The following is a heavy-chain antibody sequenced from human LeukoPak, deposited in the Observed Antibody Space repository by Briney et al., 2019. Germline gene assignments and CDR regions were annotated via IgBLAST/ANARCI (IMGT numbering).Heavy chain of an antibody. CDR1: GFTFTSSA. D-gene: IGHD6-19*01. CDR2: IVVGSGNT. CDR3: AAGKVGGWYSLYLDY. Sequence: GASVKVSCKASGFTFTSSAVQWVRQARGQRLEWIGWIVVGSGNTNYAQKFQERVTITRDMSTSTAYMELSSLRSEDTAVYYCAAGKVGGWYSLYLDYWGQGTLVTVSS. V-gene: IGHV1-58*01. J-gene: IGHJ4*02.